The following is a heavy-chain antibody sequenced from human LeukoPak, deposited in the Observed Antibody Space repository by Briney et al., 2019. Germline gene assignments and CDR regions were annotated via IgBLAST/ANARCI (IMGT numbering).Heavy chain of an antibody. CDR1: GGSISSSSYY. J-gene: IGHJ4*02. CDR3: ARRPIGGDFWSGCPSEQYYFDY. D-gene: IGHD3-3*01. CDR2: IYYSGST. V-gene: IGHV4-39*01. Sequence: SETLSLTCTVSGGSISSSSYYWGWIRQPPGKGLEWIGSIYYSGSTYYNPSLKSRVTISVDTSKNQFSLKLSSVTAADTAVYYCARRPIGGDFWSGCPSEQYYFDYWGQGTLVTVSS.